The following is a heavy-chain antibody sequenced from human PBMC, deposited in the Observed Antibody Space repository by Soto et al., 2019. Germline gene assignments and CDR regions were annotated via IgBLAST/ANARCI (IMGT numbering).Heavy chain of an antibody. D-gene: IGHD3-3*01. V-gene: IGHV4-39*01. J-gene: IGHJ5*02. Sequence: WETLTLTCTFSVVSLSRNNYYCAWIRQPPGKGLEWIGTFYYSGTTYYNPSLRSRVSISGDTSKKQFSLNLSSMTAADTAVYYCARYFWSVQGQNWFDPWGQGTLVNVSP. CDR1: VVSLSRNNYY. CDR3: ARYFWSVQGQNWFDP. CDR2: FYYSGTT.